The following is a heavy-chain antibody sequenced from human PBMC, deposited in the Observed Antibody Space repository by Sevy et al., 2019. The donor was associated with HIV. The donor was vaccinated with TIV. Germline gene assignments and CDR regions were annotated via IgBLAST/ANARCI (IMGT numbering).Heavy chain of an antibody. CDR2: TSSDGANR. CDR3: AKAQQLVYYYYGMDV. D-gene: IGHD6-13*01. V-gene: IGHV3-30*18. Sequence: GGSLRLSCAASGFTFSSYAMSWVRQAPGKGLEWVAVTSSDGANRYYADSVKGRFTISRDNPKNTLYLQMNSLRADDTAMYYCAKAQQLVYYYYGMDVWGQGTTVTVSS. J-gene: IGHJ6*02. CDR1: GFTFSSYA.